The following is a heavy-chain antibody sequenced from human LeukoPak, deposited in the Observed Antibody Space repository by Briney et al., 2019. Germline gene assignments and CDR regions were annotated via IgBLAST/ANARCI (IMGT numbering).Heavy chain of an antibody. CDR2: ISGSGAST. J-gene: IGHJ6*02. CDR3: ARPYSNYYHNGMDV. D-gene: IGHD4-11*01. Sequence: PGGSLRLTCAASGFTFSSCAMSWVRQAPGTGLEWVSAISGSGASTYYADSVKGRFTISRDNSKNTLYLQMNSLRAEDTALYYCARPYSNYYHNGMDVWGQGTTVTVSS. V-gene: IGHV3-23*01. CDR1: GFTFSSCA.